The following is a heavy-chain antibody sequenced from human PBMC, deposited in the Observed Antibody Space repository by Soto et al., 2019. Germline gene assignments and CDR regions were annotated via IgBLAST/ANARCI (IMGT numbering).Heavy chain of an antibody. Sequence: QVQLQQWGAGLLKPSETLSLTCAVYGGSFSGYYWSWIRQPPGKGLEWIGEINHSGSTNYIPSLKSRVPISVVTSKTRFSLKLSSVTAAETAVYYCARGLGDIVVVPAAPRTIPDAFDIWGQGTMVTVSS. CDR3: ARGLGDIVVVPAAPRTIPDAFDI. V-gene: IGHV4-34*01. CDR1: GGSFSGYY. D-gene: IGHD2-2*01. J-gene: IGHJ3*02. CDR2: INHSGST.